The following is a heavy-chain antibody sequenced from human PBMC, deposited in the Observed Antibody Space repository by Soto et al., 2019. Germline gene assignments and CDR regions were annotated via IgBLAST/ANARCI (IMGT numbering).Heavy chain of an antibody. CDR1: GFTFSSYN. Sequence: GGSLRLSCAASGFTFSSYNMNWVRQAPGKGLEWVSFISSGSEYIYYADSVKGRFNISRDNAKNSLYLQTNSLRGEDTAVYYCTRDRQLVQDWFDPWGQGTLVTVSS. J-gene: IGHJ5*02. CDR2: ISSGSEYI. D-gene: IGHD6-13*01. CDR3: TRDRQLVQDWFDP. V-gene: IGHV3-21*06.